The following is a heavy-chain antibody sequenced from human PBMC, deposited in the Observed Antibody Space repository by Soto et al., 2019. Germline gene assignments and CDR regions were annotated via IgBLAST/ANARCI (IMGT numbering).Heavy chain of an antibody. Sequence: QVQLQQWGAGLLKPSETLSLTCAVYGGSFSGYYWSWIRQPPGKGLEWMGEINHSGSTNYNPSLKGRVTKSVGPSKNQHSRRLGSVTAADTAVYYCARGHTGTTLDYYYGMDVWGQGTTVTVSS. CDR3: ARGHTGTTLDYYYGMDV. CDR1: GGSFSGYY. V-gene: IGHV4-34*01. J-gene: IGHJ6*02. CDR2: INHSGST. D-gene: IGHD4-17*01.